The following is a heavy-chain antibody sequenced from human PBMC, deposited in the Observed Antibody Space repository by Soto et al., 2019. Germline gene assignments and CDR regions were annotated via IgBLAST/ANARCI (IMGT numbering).Heavy chain of an antibody. CDR2: INSDGSST. Sequence: GGSLRLSCAASGFAFSSYWMHWVRQAPGKGLVWVSHINSDGSSTTYADSVKGRFTISRDNAKNTLYLQMNSLRAEDTAVYYWERDDIGLEMDSGGLGPLVPVSS. CDR3: ERDDIGLEMDS. D-gene: IGHD1-1*01. V-gene: IGHV3-74*01. J-gene: IGHJ4*02. CDR1: GFAFSSYW.